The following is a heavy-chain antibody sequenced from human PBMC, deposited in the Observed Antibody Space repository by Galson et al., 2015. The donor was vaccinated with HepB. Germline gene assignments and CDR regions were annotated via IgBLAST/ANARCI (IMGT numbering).Heavy chain of an antibody. J-gene: IGHJ6*02. CDR3: AKDYYGSGSSYYYYYGMDV. Sequence: SLRLSCAASGFTFSSYGMHWVRQAPGKGLEWVASIRYDGSNKYYADSVKGRFTTSRDNSKDTLYLQMNSLRAEDTAVYYCAKDYYGSGSSYYYYYGMDVWGQGTTVTVSS. CDR2: IRYDGSNK. V-gene: IGHV3-30*02. CDR1: GFTFSSYG. D-gene: IGHD3-10*01.